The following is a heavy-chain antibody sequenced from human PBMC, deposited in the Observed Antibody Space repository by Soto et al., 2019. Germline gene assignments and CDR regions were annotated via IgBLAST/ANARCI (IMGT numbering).Heavy chain of an antibody. CDR1: GGSISSYY. CDR3: ARGSSGGFLDWLLFDY. CDR2: IYYSGST. Sequence: QVQLQESGPGLVKPSETLSLTCTVSGGSISSYYWSWIRQPPGKGLEWIGYIYYSGSTNYNPSLTSRVTISVDTSKNQFSLKLSSVTAADTAVYYCARGSSGGFLDWLLFDYWGQGTLFTVSS. D-gene: IGHD3-3*01. V-gene: IGHV4-59*01. J-gene: IGHJ4*02.